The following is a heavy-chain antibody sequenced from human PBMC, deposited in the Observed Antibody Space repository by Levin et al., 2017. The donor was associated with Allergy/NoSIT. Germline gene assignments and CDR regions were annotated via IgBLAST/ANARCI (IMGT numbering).Heavy chain of an antibody. V-gene: IGHV4-39*02. CDR1: GGSIISTNYY. Sequence: ETLSLTCTVSGGSIISTNYYWGWIRQPPGKGLEGRGRREKKGRREEKKGLQSRVTISVDTSKDHFSLNLSSVTAADTAVYYCARSSSLEWFDPWGQGTLVTVSS. D-gene: IGHD3-3*01. CDR2: REKKGRR. CDR3: ARSSSLEWFDP. J-gene: IGHJ5*02.